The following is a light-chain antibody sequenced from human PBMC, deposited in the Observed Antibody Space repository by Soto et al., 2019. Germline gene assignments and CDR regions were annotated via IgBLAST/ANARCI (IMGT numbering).Light chain of an antibody. CDR3: SSYTSSSTLEV. V-gene: IGLV2-14*01. CDR2: EVS. CDR1: SSDVGGYNY. Sequence: QSALTQPASVSGSPGQSITISCTGTSSDVGGYNYVSWYQQHPGKAPKLMIYEVSNRPSGVSNRFSGSKSGNTASLTISGLQAEDEADYYCSSYTSSSTLEVFGTGTNV. J-gene: IGLJ1*01.